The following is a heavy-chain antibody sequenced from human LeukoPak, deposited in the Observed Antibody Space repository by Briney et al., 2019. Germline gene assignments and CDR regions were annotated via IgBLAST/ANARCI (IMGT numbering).Heavy chain of an antibody. Sequence: PGGSLRLSCAASGFTFSDYYMSWIRQAPGKGLEWVSYISSSGSTIYYADSVKGRFTISRDNAKNSLYLQMNSLRAEDTAVYYCTTGLYSSGWYFAGDYYFDYWGQGTLVTVSS. CDR2: ISSSGSTI. CDR1: GFTFSDYY. D-gene: IGHD6-19*01. J-gene: IGHJ4*02. CDR3: TTGLYSSGWYFAGDYYFDY. V-gene: IGHV3-11*04.